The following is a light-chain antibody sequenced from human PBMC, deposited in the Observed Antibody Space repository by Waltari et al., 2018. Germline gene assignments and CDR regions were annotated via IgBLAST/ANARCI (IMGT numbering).Light chain of an antibody. Sequence: DIQMTQSPSTLSASVGDRVTITCRASQSISSWLAWYQQKPGKAPKLLIYKASTLEGGVPSRFSGLGSGTDFTLTISSLQPDDSAAYYCQQYYTYPLTFGGGTKVEIK. CDR1: QSISSW. J-gene: IGKJ4*01. CDR2: KAS. CDR3: QQYYTYPLT. V-gene: IGKV1-5*03.